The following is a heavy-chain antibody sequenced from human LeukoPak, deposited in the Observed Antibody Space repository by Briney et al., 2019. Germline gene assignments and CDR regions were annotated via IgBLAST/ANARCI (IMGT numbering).Heavy chain of an antibody. CDR3: ARLNLLGYCTNGVCPRGGLPFDY. CDR2: ISTSGST. V-gene: IGHV4-4*07. D-gene: IGHD2-8*01. CDR1: GGYISSYY. Sequence: PSETLSLTCSVSGGYISSYYWSWIRQPTGKGLESIGHISTSGSTNYNPSLKSRVTMSVDTSKNQFSLKLRSVTAADTAVYYCARLNLLGYCTNGVCPRGGLPFDYWGQGTLVTVSS. J-gene: IGHJ4*02.